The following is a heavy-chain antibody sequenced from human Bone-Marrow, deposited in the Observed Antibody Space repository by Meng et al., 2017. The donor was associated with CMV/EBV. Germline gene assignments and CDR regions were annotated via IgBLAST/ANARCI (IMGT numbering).Heavy chain of an antibody. Sequence: ESLKISCAASGFTVSSNYMSWIRQSPGKGLEWIGDINDSGSTKYNPSLQRRVTISVDTARNQFSLKVRFVTAADTAVYYCARVSDLWGQGTLVTVSS. J-gene: IGHJ1*01. V-gene: IGHV4-34*01. CDR2: INDSGST. CDR1: GFTVSSNY. CDR3: ARVSDL.